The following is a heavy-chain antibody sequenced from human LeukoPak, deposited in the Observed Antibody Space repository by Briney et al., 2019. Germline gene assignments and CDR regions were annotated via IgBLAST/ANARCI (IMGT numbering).Heavy chain of an antibody. CDR1: GGSISSYY. CDR3: ARDREMATIPYYYGMDV. D-gene: IGHD5-24*01. V-gene: IGHV4-59*01. CDR2: IYYSGST. J-gene: IGHJ6*02. Sequence: SETLSLTCTVSGGSISSYYWSWIRQPPGKGLEWIGHIYYSGSTNYNPSLKSRVTISVDTSKNQFSLKLSSVTAADTAVYYCARDREMATIPYYYGMDVWGQGTTVTVSS.